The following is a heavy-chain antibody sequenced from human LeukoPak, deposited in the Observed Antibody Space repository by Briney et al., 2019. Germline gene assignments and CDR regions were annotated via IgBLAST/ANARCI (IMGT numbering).Heavy chain of an antibody. D-gene: IGHD4-23*01. CDR2: INPDSDDT. Sequence: ASVKVSCKASGYIFTAYYMHWVRQAPGQGLEWIGWINPDSDDTNYAQQFQGRVTMTRETSISTAYMELSSLTSDDKAMYYCARDAGKRWSYSGSLDIWGQGTMVTVSS. J-gene: IGHJ3*02. CDR1: GYIFTAYY. CDR3: ARDAGKRWSYSGSLDI. V-gene: IGHV1-2*02.